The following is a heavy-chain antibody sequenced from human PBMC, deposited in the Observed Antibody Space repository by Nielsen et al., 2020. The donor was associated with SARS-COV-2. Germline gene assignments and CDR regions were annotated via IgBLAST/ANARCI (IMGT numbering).Heavy chain of an antibody. V-gene: IGHV1-2*02. D-gene: IGHD5-18*01. Sequence: ASVKVSCKASGYTFTGYYMNWVRQAPGQGLEWMGWINPNSGGTNYAQKLQGRVTMTRDTSTSTAYMELSRLRSEDTAVYYCARFDTWIQLWLRGGPYYYYGMDVWGQGTTVTVSS. J-gene: IGHJ6*02. CDR1: GYTFTGYY. CDR3: ARFDTWIQLWLRGGPYYYYGMDV. CDR2: INPNSGGT.